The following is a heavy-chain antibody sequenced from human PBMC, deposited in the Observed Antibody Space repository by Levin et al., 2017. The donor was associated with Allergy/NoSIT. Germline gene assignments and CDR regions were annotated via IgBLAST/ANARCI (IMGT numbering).Heavy chain of an antibody. CDR2: IYWDDDK. Sequence: SGPTLVKPTQTLTLTCTFSGFSLNPSGVAVDWIRQPPGKALEWLAVIYWDDDKRYSPSLKSRLTVTKDTSKNQVVLTMTRMDPVDTATYYCAHSGFGQSLSFGGSSYYYYYYMDVWGKGTTVTVSS. V-gene: IGHV2-5*02. CDR3: AHSGFGQSLSFGGSSYYYYYYMDV. CDR1: GFSLNPSGVA. D-gene: IGHD3-10*01. J-gene: IGHJ6*03.